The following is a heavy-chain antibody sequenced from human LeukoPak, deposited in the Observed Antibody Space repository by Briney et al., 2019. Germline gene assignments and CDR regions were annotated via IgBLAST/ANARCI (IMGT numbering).Heavy chain of an antibody. Sequence: PGRSLRLSCAASGFTFDDYAMHWVRQAPGKGLEWVSGTSWNSGSIGYADSVKGRFTISSDNAKNSLYLQMNSLRAEDTALYYCASGYGGNYYFDYWGQGTLVTVSS. D-gene: IGHD5-12*01. J-gene: IGHJ4*02. CDR1: GFTFDDYA. CDR2: TSWNSGSI. CDR3: ASGYGGNYYFDY. V-gene: IGHV3-9*01.